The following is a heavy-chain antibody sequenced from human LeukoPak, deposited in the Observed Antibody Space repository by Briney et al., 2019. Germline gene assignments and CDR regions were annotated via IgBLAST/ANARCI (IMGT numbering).Heavy chain of an antibody. CDR2: INAGNGNT. J-gene: IGHJ4*02. Sequence: GASVKVSCKASGYTFTTYAIHWVRQAPGQRLEWMGWINAGNGNTKYSQKFQGRVTMTTDTSTSTAYMELRSLRSDDAAVYYCARSPRAGANPFFDYWGQGTLVTVSS. CDR1: GYTFTTYA. D-gene: IGHD4/OR15-4a*01. CDR3: ARSPRAGANPFFDY. V-gene: IGHV1-3*01.